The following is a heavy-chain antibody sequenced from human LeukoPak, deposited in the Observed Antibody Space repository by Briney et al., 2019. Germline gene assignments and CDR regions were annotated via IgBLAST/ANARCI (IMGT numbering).Heavy chain of an antibody. D-gene: IGHD4-17*01. J-gene: IGHJ3*02. V-gene: IGHV4-34*01. Sequence: SETLSLTCAVYGGSFRGNYWSWIRQPPGKGLEWIGEINHSGSTNYNPSLKSRVTISVDTSKSQFSLKLSSVTAADTAVYYCARVGVTTLNALDIWGQGTMVTVSS. CDR2: INHSGST. CDR1: GGSFRGNY. CDR3: ARVGVTTLNALDI.